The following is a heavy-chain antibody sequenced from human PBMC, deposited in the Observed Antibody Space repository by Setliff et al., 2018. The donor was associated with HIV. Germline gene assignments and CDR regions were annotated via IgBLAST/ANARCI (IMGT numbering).Heavy chain of an antibody. CDR3: TRPADCSSTSCYLWYFDL. V-gene: IGHV4-39*01. J-gene: IGHJ2*01. Sequence: PSETLSLTCTVSGGSISSSSYYWGWIRQPPGKGLEWIGSIYYSGSTYYNPSLKSRVTIPVDTSKNQFSLKLSSVTAADTAVYYCTRPADCSSTSCYLWYFDLWGRGTLVTVSS. D-gene: IGHD2-2*01. CDR2: IYYSGST. CDR1: GGSISSSSYY.